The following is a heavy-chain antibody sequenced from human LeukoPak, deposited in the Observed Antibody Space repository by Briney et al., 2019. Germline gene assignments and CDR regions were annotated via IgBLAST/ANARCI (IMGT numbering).Heavy chain of an antibody. D-gene: IGHD4-17*01. CDR1: GGSISSYY. CDR2: ISTSGNT. Sequence: SETLSLTCTVSGGSISSYYWNWIRQPAGKGLEWIGRISTSGNTNYNPSLKSRVTMSLDTSKNQFSLKLNSVTAADTAMYYCARVGDYGDYQYFQHWGQGTLVTVSP. J-gene: IGHJ1*01. CDR3: ARVGDYGDYQYFQH. V-gene: IGHV4-4*07.